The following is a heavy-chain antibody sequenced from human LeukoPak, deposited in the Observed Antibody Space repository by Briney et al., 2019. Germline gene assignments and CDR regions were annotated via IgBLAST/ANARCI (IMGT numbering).Heavy chain of an antibody. CDR3: ARAEGYCSSTSCYGGDY. D-gene: IGHD2-2*01. Sequence: ASVKVSCKASGDTFSSYAISWVRQAPGQGLEWMGGIIPIFGTANYAQKFQGRVTITADESTSTAYMELRSLRSDDTAVYYCARAEGYCSSTSCYGGDYWGQGTLVTVSS. J-gene: IGHJ4*02. V-gene: IGHV1-69*13. CDR1: GDTFSSYA. CDR2: IIPIFGTA.